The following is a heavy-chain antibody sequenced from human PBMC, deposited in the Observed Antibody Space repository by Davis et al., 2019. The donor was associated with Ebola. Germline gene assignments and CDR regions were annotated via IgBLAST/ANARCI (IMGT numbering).Heavy chain of an antibody. CDR2: IIPIFGTA. CDR3: VRALGRYLGYCSGGSCTNWFDP. Sequence: SVKVSCKASGGTFSSYAISWVRQAPGQGLEWMGGIIPIFGTANYAQKFQGRVTITADKSTSTAYMELSSLRSEDTAVYYCVRALGRYLGYCSGGSCTNWFDPWGQGTLVTVSS. CDR1: GGTFSSYA. V-gene: IGHV1-69*06. D-gene: IGHD2-15*01. J-gene: IGHJ5*02.